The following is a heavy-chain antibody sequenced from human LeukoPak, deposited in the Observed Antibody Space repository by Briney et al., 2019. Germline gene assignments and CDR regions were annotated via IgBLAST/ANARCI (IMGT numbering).Heavy chain of an antibody. CDR2: IYYSGST. D-gene: IGHD3-10*01. CDR1: GGSISGYY. V-gene: IGHV4-59*13. J-gene: IGHJ4*02. CDR3: ARTAKYYYGSETYYFFDY. Sequence: SETLSLTCTVSGGSISGYYWSWIRQSPGKGLEWIGYIYYSGSTTYNSSLKSRVTISVDTSKNQFSLKVTSVTPADTAVYYCARTAKYYYGSETYYFFDYWGQGTLVTVSS.